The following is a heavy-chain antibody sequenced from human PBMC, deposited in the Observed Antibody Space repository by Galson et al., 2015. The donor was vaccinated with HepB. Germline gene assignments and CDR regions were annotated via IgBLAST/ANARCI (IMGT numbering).Heavy chain of an antibody. CDR1: GFTFSAYY. CDR2: ISSTGTYT. CDR3: ARVADADYGDHSHFDY. V-gene: IGHV3-11*06. Sequence: SLRLSCAASGFTFSAYYMSWIRQAPGKGLEWLSYISSTGTYTNYADSVKGRFTISRDNAKNSLYLQMNNLRAEDTAVYYCARVADADYGDHSHFDYWGQGTLVTVSS. D-gene: IGHD4-17*01. J-gene: IGHJ4*02.